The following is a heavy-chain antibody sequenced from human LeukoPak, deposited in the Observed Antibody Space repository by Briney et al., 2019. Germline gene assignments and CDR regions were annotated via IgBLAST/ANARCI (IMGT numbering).Heavy chain of an antibody. J-gene: IGHJ4*02. D-gene: IGHD4-17*01. CDR2: ISYDGNNQ. Sequence: GRSLRLSCAASGFTFSRYAMHWVRQAPGKGLEWVAVISYDGNNQYYADSVKGRFTISRDNSKNSLYLQMNSLRAEDTAVYYCARFDYADYLAFDYWGQGTLVTVSS. CDR3: ARFDYADYLAFDY. CDR1: GFTFSRYA. V-gene: IGHV3-30-3*01.